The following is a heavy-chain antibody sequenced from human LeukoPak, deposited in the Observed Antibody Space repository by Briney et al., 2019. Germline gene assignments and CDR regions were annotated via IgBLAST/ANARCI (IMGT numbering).Heavy chain of an antibody. CDR2: ISYDGSNK. CDR1: GFTFSGYG. Sequence: GRSLRLSCAASGFTFSGYGMHWVRQAPGKGLEWVAVISYDGSNKYYADSVKGRFTISRDNSKNTLYLQMNSLRAEDTAVYYCAKPSGTTDYWGQGTLVTVSS. V-gene: IGHV3-30*18. D-gene: IGHD1-1*01. CDR3: AKPSGTTDY. J-gene: IGHJ4*02.